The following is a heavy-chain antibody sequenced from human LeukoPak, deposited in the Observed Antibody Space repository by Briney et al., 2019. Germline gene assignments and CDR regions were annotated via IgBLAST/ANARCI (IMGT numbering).Heavy chain of an antibody. V-gene: IGHV4-28*03. D-gene: IGHD2-2*01. CDR2: IYYSGST. CDR1: GYSISSSNW. J-gene: IGHJ5*02. Sequence: PSDTLSLTCAVSGYSISSSNWWGWIRPPPGKGLEWIGYIYYSGSTYYNPSLKSRVTMSVDTSKNQFSLKLNSVTAVDTAVYYCARVVPAAEITNWFDPWGQGTLVTVSS. CDR3: ARVVPAAEITNWFDP.